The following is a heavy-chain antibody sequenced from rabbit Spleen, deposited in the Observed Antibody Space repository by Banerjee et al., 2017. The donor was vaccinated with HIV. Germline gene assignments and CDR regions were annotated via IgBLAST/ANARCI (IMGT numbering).Heavy chain of an antibody. J-gene: IGHJ4*01. CDR2: IYATGSGDT. V-gene: IGHV1S45*01. D-gene: IGHD2-1*01. Sequence: QQQLEESGGDLVKPEGSLTLTCTASGFSFNSGFWVCWVRQAPGKGLEWIACIYATGSGDTDHANWATGRFTVSKTSSTTVTLRMTSLTAADTATYFCARGVYDDYDTYYFDLWGPGTLVTVS. CDR3: ARGVYDDYDTYYFDL. CDR1: GFSFNSGFW.